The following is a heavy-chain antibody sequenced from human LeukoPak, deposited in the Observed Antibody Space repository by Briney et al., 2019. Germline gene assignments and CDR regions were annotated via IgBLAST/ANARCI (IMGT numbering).Heavy chain of an antibody. CDR3: ARLTMVRDHSEDDFDI. Sequence: GASVKVSCKASGYTFTSYYMHWVRQAPGQGLEWMGIINPSGGSTSYAQKFQGRVTMTRDTSTSTVYMELSSLRSEDTAVYYCARLTMVRDHSEDDFDIWGQGTMVTVSS. CDR2: INPSGGST. D-gene: IGHD3-10*01. V-gene: IGHV1-46*03. CDR1: GYTFTSYY. J-gene: IGHJ3*02.